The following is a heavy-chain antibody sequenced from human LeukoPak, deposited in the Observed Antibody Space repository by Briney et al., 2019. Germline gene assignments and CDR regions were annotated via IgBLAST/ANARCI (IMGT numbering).Heavy chain of an antibody. V-gene: IGHV3-53*01. CDR2: IYSGGMT. Sequence: GGSLRLSCAASGFIVSSNYMSWVRQAPGKGLEWVSVIYSGGMTYYADSVKGRFTISRDNSKNTLYLQMNSLRAEDTAVYYCARVLYSLGRHFDYWGQGTLVTVSS. J-gene: IGHJ4*02. D-gene: IGHD5-12*01. CDR3: ARVLYSLGRHFDY. CDR1: GFIVSSNY.